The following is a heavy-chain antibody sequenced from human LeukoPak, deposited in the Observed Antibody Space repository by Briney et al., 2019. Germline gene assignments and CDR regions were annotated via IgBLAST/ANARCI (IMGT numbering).Heavy chain of an antibody. V-gene: IGHV4-39*07. D-gene: IGHD1-26*01. Sequence: SETLSLTCTVSGGSISSSSYYLGWIRQPPGKGLEWIGSIYYSGSTNYNPSLKSRVTISVDTSKNQFSLKLSSVTAADTAVYYCAREHSGIYPGQGDYWGQGTLVTVSS. CDR2: IYYSGST. J-gene: IGHJ4*02. CDR3: AREHSGIYPGQGDY. CDR1: GGSISSSSYY.